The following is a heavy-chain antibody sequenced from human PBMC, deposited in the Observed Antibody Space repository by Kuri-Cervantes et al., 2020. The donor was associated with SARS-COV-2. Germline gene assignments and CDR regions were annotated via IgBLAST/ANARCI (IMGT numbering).Heavy chain of an antibody. CDR1: GFTFSSYG. D-gene: IGHD5-18*01. Sequence: GGSLRLSCAASGFTFSSYGMHWVRQAPGKGLEWVAVISYDGSNKYYADSVKGRFTISRDNSKNTLYLQMNSLRAEDTAVYYCAKSGYSYAYSAQEIDYWGQGTLVTVSS. CDR2: ISYDGSNK. J-gene: IGHJ4*02. V-gene: IGHV3-30*18. CDR3: AKSGYSYAYSAQEIDY.